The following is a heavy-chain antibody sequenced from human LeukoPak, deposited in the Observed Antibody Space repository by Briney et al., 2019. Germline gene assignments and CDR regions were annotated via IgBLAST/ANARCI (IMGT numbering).Heavy chain of an antibody. CDR3: AKDPGRLAKDWAFDP. CDR2: LHTSGST. J-gene: IGHJ5*02. D-gene: IGHD5-12*01. CDR1: GGSVSSYY. Sequence: SETLSLTCTVSGGSVSSYYWSWIRQPAGEGLEWIGRLHTSGSTHYNPSLKSRVTMSVDTSKNQFSLKLSPVTAADTAVYYCAKDPGRLAKDWAFDPWGQGTLVTVSS. V-gene: IGHV4-4*07.